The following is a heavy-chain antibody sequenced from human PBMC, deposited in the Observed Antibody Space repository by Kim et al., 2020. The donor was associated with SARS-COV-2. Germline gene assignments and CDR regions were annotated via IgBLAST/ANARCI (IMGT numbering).Heavy chain of an antibody. CDR1: GFTFSSSA. J-gene: IGHJ4*02. D-gene: IGHD3-10*01. Sequence: GGSLRLSCAASGFTFSSSAMSWVRQAPGKGLEWVSAISGSGGSTNYADSVKGRFTISRDNSKNTPYLQMNSLRAEDTAVYYCAKQFGELLCRVLDYWGQGTLVTVSS. CDR3: AKQFGELLCRVLDY. V-gene: IGHV3-23*01. CDR2: ISGSGGST.